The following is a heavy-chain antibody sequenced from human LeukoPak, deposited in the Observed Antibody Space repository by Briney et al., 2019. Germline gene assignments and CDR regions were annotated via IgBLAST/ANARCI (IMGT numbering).Heavy chain of an antibody. V-gene: IGHV3-33*01. D-gene: IGHD3-10*01. CDR1: GFTFSSYG. CDR2: IWYDGSNK. CDR3: ARDYAMVRGVIDY. Sequence: GGSLRLSCVASGFTFSSYGMHWVRQAPGKGLEWVAVIWYDGSNKYYADSVKGRFTISRDNSKNTLYLQMNSLRAEDTAVYYCARDYAMVRGVIDYWGQGTLVTVSS. J-gene: IGHJ4*02.